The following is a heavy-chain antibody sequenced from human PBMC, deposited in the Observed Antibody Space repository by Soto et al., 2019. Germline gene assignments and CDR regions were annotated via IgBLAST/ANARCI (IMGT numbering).Heavy chain of an antibody. CDR3: ATSFRYFDN. J-gene: IGHJ4*02. Sequence: QPGGSLRLSCAGSGFTPTTTPLSWVRQPPGKGLEWVATVSGAASHTYYVDSVRGRFFISRDNSKNTVTLQMNNLTVDDTAVYYCATSFRYFDNWGQGTRVTVSS. CDR2: VSGAASHT. D-gene: IGHD3-9*01. CDR1: GFTPTTTP. V-gene: IGHV3-23*01.